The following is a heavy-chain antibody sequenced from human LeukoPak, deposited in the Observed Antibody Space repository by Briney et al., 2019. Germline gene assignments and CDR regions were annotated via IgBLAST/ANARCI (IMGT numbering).Heavy chain of an antibody. J-gene: IGHJ4*02. CDR2: IYYSGIT. D-gene: IGHD6-19*01. Sequence: SETLSLTCTVSGGSISSYYWSWIRQPPGKGLEWIGYIYYSGITNYNPSLKSRVTISVDTSKNQFSLKLSSVTAADTAVYYCARATYSSGWGTSDYWGQGTLVTVSP. CDR3: ARATYSSGWGTSDY. V-gene: IGHV4-59*01. CDR1: GGSISSYY.